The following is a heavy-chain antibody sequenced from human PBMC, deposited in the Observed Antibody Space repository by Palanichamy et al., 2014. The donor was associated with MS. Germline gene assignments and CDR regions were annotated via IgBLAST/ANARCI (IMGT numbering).Heavy chain of an antibody. Sequence: EVQLVESGGGLVQPGGSLRLSCAASGFSVSTKYMTWIRQGPGKGLEWISEIFVNEITKYADSVRGRFTVSRDSSKNTVSLQMNSLRVEDTAVYYCARGFSANNWNYDVFDIWGPGTSVTV. V-gene: IGHV3-53*01. CDR1: GFSVSTKY. CDR2: IFVNEIT. CDR3: ARGFSANNWNYDVFDI. D-gene: IGHD1-7*01. J-gene: IGHJ3*02.